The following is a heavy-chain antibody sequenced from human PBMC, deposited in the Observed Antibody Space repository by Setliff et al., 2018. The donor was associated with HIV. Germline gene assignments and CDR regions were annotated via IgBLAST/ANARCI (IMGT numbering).Heavy chain of an antibody. V-gene: IGHV4-34*01. Sequence: PSETLSLTCAVYGGAFNDYYWNWSPQPPGEGLQWIGEINHSGNINYNPSLRSRVTMSVDTSKKQFPLNVTSVTAADTAVYYCARGTYYNGGHLPLDSWGQGALVTVSS. D-gene: IGHD2-8*01. CDR3: ARGTYYNGGHLPLDS. CDR2: INHSGNI. J-gene: IGHJ4*02. CDR1: GGAFNDYY.